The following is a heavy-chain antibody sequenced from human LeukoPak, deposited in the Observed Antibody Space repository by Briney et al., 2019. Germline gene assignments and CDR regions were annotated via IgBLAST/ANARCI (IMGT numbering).Heavy chain of an antibody. CDR2: IKLDGSEK. V-gene: IGHV3-7*03. D-gene: IGHD3-3*01. CDR1: GFTFSSYT. CDR3: ARDQYDTWSRRGNFDS. Sequence: GGSLRLSCAASGFTFSSYTMSWVRQAPGKGLEWVANIKLDGSEKNYVDSVKGRFTISRDNTKNSLYLQMNSLRVEDTAVFYCARDQYDTWSRRGNFDSWGQGTLVIVSS. J-gene: IGHJ4*02.